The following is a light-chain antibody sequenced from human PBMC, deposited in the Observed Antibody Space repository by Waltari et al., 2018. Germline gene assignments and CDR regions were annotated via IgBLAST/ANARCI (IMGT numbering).Light chain of an antibody. CDR2: AAS. CDR1: QSISSY. Sequence: DIQMTQSPSSLSASVGDRVTITCRASQSISSYLNWYHQKPGKAPKLLIYAASSLQSGVPSRFSGSGSGTEFTLTISSLQPEDFATYYCQQSYSTPFTFGPGTKVDIK. J-gene: IGKJ3*01. CDR3: QQSYSTPFT. V-gene: IGKV1-39*01.